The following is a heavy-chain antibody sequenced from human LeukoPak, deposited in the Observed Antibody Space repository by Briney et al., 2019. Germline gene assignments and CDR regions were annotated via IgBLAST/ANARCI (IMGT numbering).Heavy chain of an antibody. J-gene: IGHJ6*02. Sequence: SVNVSCKASGGTFSRYAISWVRQAPGQGLEWMGRIIPILGIENYAQKFQGRVTITADKSTSTAYTELSSLRPEDTAVYYCARGGPYGYVWGSYRLHYYYGMDVWGQGTTVTVSS. CDR2: IIPILGIE. D-gene: IGHD3-16*02. CDR1: GGTFSRYA. CDR3: ARGGPYGYVWGSYRLHYYYGMDV. V-gene: IGHV1-69*04.